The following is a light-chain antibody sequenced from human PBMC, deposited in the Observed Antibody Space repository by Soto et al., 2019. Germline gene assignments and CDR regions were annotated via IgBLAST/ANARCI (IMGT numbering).Light chain of an antibody. J-gene: IGKJ3*01. CDR1: QSISGW. CDR3: QQYDSYST. CDR2: DAS. V-gene: IGKV1-5*01. Sequence: DIQMTQSPSTLSASIGDRVTITCRASQSISGWVAWYQQKPGKAPRLLIYDASSLAGEVPSRFSGSGSGTEFTLSISSLQPDDYATYYCQQYDSYSTFGPGTKVDI.